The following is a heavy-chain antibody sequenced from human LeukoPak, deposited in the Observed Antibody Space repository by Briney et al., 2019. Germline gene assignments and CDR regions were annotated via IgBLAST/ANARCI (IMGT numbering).Heavy chain of an antibody. CDR3: ARATTTVVPFDY. V-gene: IGHV4-4*02. J-gene: IGHJ4*02. D-gene: IGHD4-23*01. CDR2: IYHSGST. Sequence: SGTLSLTCAVSGGSISSSNWWSWVRQPPGKGLEWIGEIYHSGSTYYNPSLKSRVTISVDTSKNQFSLKLSSVTAADTAVYYCARATTTVVPFDYWGQGTLVTVSS. CDR1: GGSISSSNW.